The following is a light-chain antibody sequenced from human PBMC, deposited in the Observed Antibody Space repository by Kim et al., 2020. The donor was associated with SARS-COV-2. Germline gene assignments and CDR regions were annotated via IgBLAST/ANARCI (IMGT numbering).Light chain of an antibody. J-gene: IGKJ1*01. CDR3: LQYNSYPWT. Sequence: ASVGDRATITCRASQGISNYLAWFQQKPGKAPQRLMYAASRLQSGVPSRFSGSGSGTQFTLTISSLQPEDSATYYCLQYNSYPWTFGQGTKVEIK. V-gene: IGKV1-17*03. CDR1: QGISNY. CDR2: AAS.